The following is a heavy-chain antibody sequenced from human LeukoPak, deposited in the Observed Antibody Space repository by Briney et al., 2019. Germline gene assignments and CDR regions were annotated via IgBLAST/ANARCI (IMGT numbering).Heavy chain of an antibody. D-gene: IGHD2-2*01. J-gene: IGHJ6*02. CDR1: GGTFSSYA. Sequence: SVKVSCKASGGTFSSYAISWVRQAPGQGLEWMGGIIPIFGTANYAQKFQGRVTITADESTSTAYMELSSLRSEDTAVYYCARVLRYCSSTSCYPTGGYYYYYGMDVWGQGTTVTVSS. CDR2: IIPIFGTA. CDR3: ARVLRYCSSTSCYPTGGYYYYYGMDV. V-gene: IGHV1-69*13.